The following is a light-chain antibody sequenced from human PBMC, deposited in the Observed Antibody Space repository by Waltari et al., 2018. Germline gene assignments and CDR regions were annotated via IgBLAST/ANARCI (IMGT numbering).Light chain of an antibody. CDR3: LQAYSFPRT. Sequence: TCLASQGISSRLAWYQQKPGKAPKLLIYTASTLQSGVPSRFSGSGSGTEFTLIITTLQPEDFATYFCLQAYSFPRTFGQGTKLEIK. V-gene: IGKV1-12*01. J-gene: IGKJ2*01. CDR1: QGISSR. CDR2: TAS.